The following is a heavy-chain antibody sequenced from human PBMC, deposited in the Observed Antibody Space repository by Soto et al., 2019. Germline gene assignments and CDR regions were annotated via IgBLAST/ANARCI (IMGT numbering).Heavy chain of an antibody. CDR1: GFTFSSYA. CDR2: ISSNGGST. J-gene: IGHJ6*03. CDR3: ARITGYGYCSSTSCGHMDV. Sequence: HPGGSLRLSCAASGFTFSSYAMHWVRQAPGKGLEYVSAISSNGGSTYYANSVKGRFTISRDNSKNTLYLQMGSLRAEDMAVYYCARITGYGYCSSTSCGHMDVWGKGTTVTVSS. D-gene: IGHD2-2*01. V-gene: IGHV3-64*01.